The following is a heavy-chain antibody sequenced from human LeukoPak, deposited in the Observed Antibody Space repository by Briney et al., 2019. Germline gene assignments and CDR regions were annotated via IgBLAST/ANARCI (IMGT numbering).Heavy chain of an antibody. CDR1: GGTFSSYA. CDR3: ANGYCSSTSCYAWRGDAFDI. D-gene: IGHD2-2*01. V-gene: IGHV1-69*04. CDR2: IIPILGIA. J-gene: IGHJ3*02. Sequence: GASVKVSCKASGGTFSSYAISWVRQAPGQGLEWMGRIIPILGIANYAQKFQGRVTITADKSTSTAYMELSSLRSEDTAVYYCANGYCSSTSCYAWRGDAFDIWGQGTMVTVSS.